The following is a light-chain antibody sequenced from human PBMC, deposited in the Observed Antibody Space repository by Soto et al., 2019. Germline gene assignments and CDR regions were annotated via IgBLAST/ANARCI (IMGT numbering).Light chain of an antibody. CDR2: KAS. Sequence: DIQMTQSPSTLSASVGDRVTITCRASQRISSWLAWYQQKPGKAPKLLIYKASSLESAVPSRFSGSGSGTEFTLTISSLQPDDFATYYCQQYNSYSRYTFGQGTKLEIK. J-gene: IGKJ2*01. V-gene: IGKV1-5*03. CDR3: QQYNSYSRYT. CDR1: QRISSW.